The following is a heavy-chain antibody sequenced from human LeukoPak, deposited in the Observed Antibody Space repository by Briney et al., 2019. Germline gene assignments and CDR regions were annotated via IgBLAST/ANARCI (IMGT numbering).Heavy chain of an antibody. Sequence: GGSLRLSCAASGFTFSNAWMSWVRQAPGKGLEWVSYIGSSSSTIYYADSVKGRFTISRDNAKNSLYLQMNSLRAEDTAAYYCARGTSLAGDYDYWGQGTLVTVSS. CDR2: IGSSSSTI. CDR3: ARGTSLAGDYDY. D-gene: IGHD6-19*01. J-gene: IGHJ4*02. V-gene: IGHV3-48*04. CDR1: GFTFSNAW.